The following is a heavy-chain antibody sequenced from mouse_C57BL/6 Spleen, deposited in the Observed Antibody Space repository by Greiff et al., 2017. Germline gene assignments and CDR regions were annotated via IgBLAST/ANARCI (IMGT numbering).Heavy chain of an antibody. D-gene: IGHD2-3*01. CDR1: GYTFTDYE. V-gene: IGHV1-15*01. J-gene: IGHJ3*01. Sequence: VQLQQSGAELVRPGASVTLSCTASGYTFTDYEMHWVKQTPVHGLEWIGAIDPETGGTAYNQKFKGKAILTADKSSSTAYMELRSLTSEDSAVYYCTEGSYDGYYGPAYWGQGTLVTVSA. CDR3: TEGSYDGYYGPAY. CDR2: IDPETGGT.